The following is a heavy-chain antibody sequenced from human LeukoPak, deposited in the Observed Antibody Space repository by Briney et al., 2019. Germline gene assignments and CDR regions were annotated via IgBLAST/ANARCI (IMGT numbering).Heavy chain of an antibody. CDR2: ISSSGSTI. V-gene: IGHV3-48*03. Sequence: PGGSLRLSCAASGFTFSSYEMNWVRQAPEKGLEWVSYISSSGSTIYYADSVKGRFTISRDNAKNSLYLQMNSLRAEDTAVYYCARDPYYGDYVVWGQGTLVTVSS. CDR1: GFTFSSYE. J-gene: IGHJ4*02. CDR3: ARDPYYGDYVV. D-gene: IGHD4-17*01.